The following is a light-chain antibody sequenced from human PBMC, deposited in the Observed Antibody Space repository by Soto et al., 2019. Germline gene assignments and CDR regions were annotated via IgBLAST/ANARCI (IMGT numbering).Light chain of an antibody. CDR1: QTPERSDGNTY. V-gene: IGKV2-30*02. CDR2: KVS. CDR3: IQGTHWPYT. J-gene: IGKJ2*01. Sequence: DVVMTQSPLSLPVTLGQRASSSCRLRQTPERSDGNTYLNWLQHRPGQSPGGLICKVSNRDSGVPDRFSGSASSTDFTLKISRVEAEDVGVYYCIQGTHWPYTFGQGTKLEIK.